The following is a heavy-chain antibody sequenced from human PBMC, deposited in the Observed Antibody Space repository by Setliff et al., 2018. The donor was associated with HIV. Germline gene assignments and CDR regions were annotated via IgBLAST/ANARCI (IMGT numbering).Heavy chain of an antibody. J-gene: IGHJ6*02. CDR3: ARDVEHMMDV. CDR1: GGTFSSYA. Sequence: EASVKVSCKASGGTFSSYAISWVRQAPGQGLEWMGWIATYSDETSYAQNPQGRVTMTTDTSTNTAYLELRSLRFDDTAVYYCARDVEHMMDVWGQGTTVTVSS. CDR2: IATYSDET. V-gene: IGHV1-18*01.